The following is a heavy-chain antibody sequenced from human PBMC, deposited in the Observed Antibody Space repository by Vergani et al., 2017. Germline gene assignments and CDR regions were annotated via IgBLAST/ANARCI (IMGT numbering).Heavy chain of an antibody. V-gene: IGHV1-69*01. Sequence: QVQLVQSGAEVKKPGSSVKVSCKASGGTFSSYAISWLRQAPGQGLEWMGGIIPIFGTANYAQKFQGRVTITADESTSTAYMELSSLRSEDTAVYYCARGIAVAGTAYYYYMDVWGKGTTVTVSS. CDR1: GGTFSSYA. J-gene: IGHJ6*03. CDR2: IIPIFGTA. D-gene: IGHD6-19*01. CDR3: ARGIAVAGTAYYYYMDV.